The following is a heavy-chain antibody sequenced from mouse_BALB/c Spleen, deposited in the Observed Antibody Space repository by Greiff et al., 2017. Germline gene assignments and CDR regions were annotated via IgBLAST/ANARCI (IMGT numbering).Heavy chain of an antibody. J-gene: IGHJ3*01. V-gene: IGHV3-8*02. Sequence: VQLQQSGPSLVKPSQTLSLTCSVTGDSITSGYWNWVRKFPGNKLEYMGYISYSGSTYYNPSLKSRISITRDTSKNQYYLQLNSVTTEDTATYYYARGGYGNLAWFAYWGQGTLVTVSA. CDR2: ISYSGST. CDR1: GDSITSGY. D-gene: IGHD2-1*01. CDR3: ARGGYGNLAWFAY.